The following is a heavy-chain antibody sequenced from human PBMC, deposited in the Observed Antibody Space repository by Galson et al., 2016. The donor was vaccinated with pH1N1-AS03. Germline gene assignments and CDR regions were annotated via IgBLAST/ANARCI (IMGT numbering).Heavy chain of an antibody. D-gene: IGHD3-22*01. J-gene: IGHJ3*01. V-gene: IGHV3-23*01. Sequence: SLRLSCAASGFAFSNYAMTWVRQAPGKGLEWVSSISGSGGSTNSADSVRDRFSISRDHSKNTLFLQMNRLRADDTALYYCAKKIYYVSSGHHLDVADVWGQGTAVTVSS. CDR2: ISGSGGST. CDR1: GFAFSNYA. CDR3: AKKIYYVSSGHHLDVADV.